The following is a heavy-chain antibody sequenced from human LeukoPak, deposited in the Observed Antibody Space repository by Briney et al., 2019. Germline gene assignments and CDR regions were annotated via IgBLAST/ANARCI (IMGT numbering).Heavy chain of an antibody. CDR1: GGSISSYY. V-gene: IGHV4-59*01. CDR3: AREVEAPGATDSYYFDY. Sequence: SETLSLTCTVSGGSISSYYWSWIRQPPGKGLEWIGYIYYSGSTNYNPSLKSRVTIPVDTSKNQFSLKLSSVTAADTAVYYCAREVEAPGATDSYYFDYWGQGTLVTVSS. J-gene: IGHJ4*02. CDR2: IYYSGST. D-gene: IGHD1-26*01.